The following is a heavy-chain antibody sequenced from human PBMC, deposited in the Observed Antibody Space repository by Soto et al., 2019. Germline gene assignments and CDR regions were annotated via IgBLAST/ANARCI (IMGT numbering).Heavy chain of an antibody. CDR1: GGSIGDNYY. D-gene: IGHD5-18*01. CDR3: ARLPILQLCRYYFDQ. Sequence: QLHLQESGPGLVKPSETLSLTCTVSGGSIGDNYYWGWLRQTPGKGLEWIGNIFRTGDTYFKPSLNSRLTISIDPSKTQFYLKLTSVTAADTAVYYCARLPILQLCRYYFDQWGQGTLVTVSS. CDR2: IFRTGDT. J-gene: IGHJ4*02. V-gene: IGHV4-39*01.